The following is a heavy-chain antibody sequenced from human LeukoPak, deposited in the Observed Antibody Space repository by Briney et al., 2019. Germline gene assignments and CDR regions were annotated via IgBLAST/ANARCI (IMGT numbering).Heavy chain of an antibody. Sequence: GASVKVSCKASGGTFSSYAISWVRQAPGQGLEWMGGIIPIFGTANYAQKFQGRVTITADKSTSTAYMELSSLRSEDTAVYYCARDGYGSGSYYSYFDYWGQGTLVTVSS. CDR2: IIPIFGTA. D-gene: IGHD3-10*01. V-gene: IGHV1-69*06. CDR3: ARDGYGSGSYYSYFDY. J-gene: IGHJ4*02. CDR1: GGTFSSYA.